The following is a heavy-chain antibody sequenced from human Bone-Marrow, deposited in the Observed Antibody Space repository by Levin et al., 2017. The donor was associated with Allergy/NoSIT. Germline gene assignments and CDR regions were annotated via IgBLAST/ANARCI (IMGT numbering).Heavy chain of an antibody. CDR3: VRAAYNSFLGY. CDR1: GYSFTGHY. J-gene: IGHJ4*02. Sequence: ASVKVSCKASGYSFTGHYMHWVRQAPGQGLEWVAWINPYTGDTKYTQKFQGRVTVTRETSINTVYLELSGLTSDDTAVFYCVRAAYNSFLGYWGQGTLVTVSS. V-gene: IGHV1-2*02. CDR2: INPYTGDT. D-gene: IGHD3-22*01.